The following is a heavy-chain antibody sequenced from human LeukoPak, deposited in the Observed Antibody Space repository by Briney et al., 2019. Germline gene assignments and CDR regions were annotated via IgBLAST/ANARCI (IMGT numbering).Heavy chain of an antibody. CDR3: ASRGDYDAFDI. CDR1: GGSISSGDYY. V-gene: IGHV4-39*07. J-gene: IGHJ3*02. D-gene: IGHD4-17*01. CDR2: IYHSGST. Sequence: PSETLSLTCTVSGGSISSGDYYWSWIRQPPGKGLEWIGEIYHSGSTNYNPSLKSRVTISVDKSKNQFSLKLSSVTAADTAVYYCASRGDYDAFDIWGQGTMVTVSS.